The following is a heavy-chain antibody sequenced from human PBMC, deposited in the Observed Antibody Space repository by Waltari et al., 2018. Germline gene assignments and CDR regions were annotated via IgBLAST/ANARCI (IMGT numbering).Heavy chain of an antibody. CDR1: GYSISSGYY. V-gene: IGHV4-38-2*01. Sequence: QVQLQESGPGLVKPSETLSLTCAVSGYSISSGYYWGWIRQPPGKGLEWIGSIYYSGSTYYNPSLKSRVTISVDTSKNQFSLKLSSVTAADTAVYYCASNPKSSWYGGYYFDYWGQGTLVTVSS. CDR3: ASNPKSSWYGGYYFDY. CDR2: IYYSGST. J-gene: IGHJ4*02. D-gene: IGHD6-13*01.